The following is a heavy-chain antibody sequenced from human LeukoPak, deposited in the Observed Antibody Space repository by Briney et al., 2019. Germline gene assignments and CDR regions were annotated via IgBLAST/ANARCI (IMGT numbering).Heavy chain of an antibody. CDR3: ARVDYGDYGFDY. D-gene: IGHD4-17*01. Sequence: GGSLRLSCVASGFTLSSFSMDWVRQAPGKGLEWVSVIYSGGSTYYADSVKGRFTISRDNSKNTLYLQMNSLRAEDTAVYYCARVDYGDYGFDYWGQGTLVTVSS. V-gene: IGHV3-66*01. CDR1: GFTLSSFS. J-gene: IGHJ4*02. CDR2: IYSGGST.